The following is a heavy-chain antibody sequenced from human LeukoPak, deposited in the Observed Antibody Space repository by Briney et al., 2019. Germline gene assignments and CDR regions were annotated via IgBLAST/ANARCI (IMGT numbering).Heavy chain of an antibody. CDR2: LNWNGGST. D-gene: IGHD3-10*01. V-gene: IGHV3-20*04. CDR3: ATHSYYYGSGSYPHYLDY. CDR1: GFTFEDNG. Sequence: PGGSLRLSCAASGFTFEDNGMSWVRQAPGKGLEWVPGLNWNGGSTGYADSVKGRFTISRDNARNSLYLQMNSLRTEDTALYYCATHSYYYGSGSYPHYLDYWGQGTLVTVSA. J-gene: IGHJ4*02.